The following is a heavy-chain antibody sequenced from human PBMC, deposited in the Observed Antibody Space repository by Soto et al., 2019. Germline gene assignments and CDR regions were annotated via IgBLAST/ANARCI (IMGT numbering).Heavy chain of an antibody. V-gene: IGHV3-23*01. CDR3: AKVGCSGGSCYLDPYYYYGMDV. D-gene: IGHD2-15*01. J-gene: IGHJ6*02. Sequence: GGSLRLSCAASGFTFSSYAMSWVRQAPGKGLEWVSAISGSGGSTYYADSVKGRFTISRDNSKNTLYLQMNSLRAEDAAVYYCAKVGCSGGSCYLDPYYYYGMDVWGQGTTVTVSS. CDR1: GFTFSSYA. CDR2: ISGSGGST.